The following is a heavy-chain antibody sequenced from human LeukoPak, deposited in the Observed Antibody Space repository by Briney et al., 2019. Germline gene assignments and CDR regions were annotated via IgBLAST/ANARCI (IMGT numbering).Heavy chain of an antibody. CDR3: ARLINNWNDY. Sequence: SGGSLRLSCAAPGFTFSDYYMSWIRQAPGKGLEWVSYIISSGSTRYYADSVKGRFTISRDNAKNSLYLQMNSLRAEDTAVYYCARLINNWNDYWGQGTLVTVAS. J-gene: IGHJ4*02. CDR1: GFTFSDYY. V-gene: IGHV3-11*01. CDR2: IISSGSTR. D-gene: IGHD1-20*01.